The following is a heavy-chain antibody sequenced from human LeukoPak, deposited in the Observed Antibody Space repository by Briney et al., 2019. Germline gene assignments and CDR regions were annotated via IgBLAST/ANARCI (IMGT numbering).Heavy chain of an antibody. CDR2: ILTSGST. D-gene: IGHD5-24*01. Sequence: SQTLSLTCTVSGGSISSGSYFWNWIRQPAGKGLEWIGRILTSGSTNYNPSLKSRVTISVDTSKKQLSLKLLSVTAADTAVYYCAASRGMATIPYYWGQGILVTVSS. J-gene: IGHJ4*02. CDR1: GGSISSGSYF. CDR3: AASRGMATIPYY. V-gene: IGHV4-61*02.